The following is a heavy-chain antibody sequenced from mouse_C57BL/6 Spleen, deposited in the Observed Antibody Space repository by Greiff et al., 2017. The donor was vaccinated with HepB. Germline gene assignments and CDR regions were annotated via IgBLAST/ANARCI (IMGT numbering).Heavy chain of an antibody. CDR2: IDPENGDT. CDR3: TTGVPGCTVVAYYFDY. D-gene: IGHD1-1*01. V-gene: IGHV14-4*01. J-gene: IGHJ2*01. Sequence: EVQLQQSGAELVRPGASVKLSCTASGFNIQDDYMHWVKQRPEQGLEWIGWIDPENGDTEYASKFQGKATITADTSSNTAYLQLSSLTSEDTAVYYCTTGVPGCTVVAYYFDYWGQGTTLTVSS. CDR1: GFNIQDDY.